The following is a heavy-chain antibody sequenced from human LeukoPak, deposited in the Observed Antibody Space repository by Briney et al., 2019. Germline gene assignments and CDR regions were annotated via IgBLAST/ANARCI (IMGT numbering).Heavy chain of an antibody. D-gene: IGHD3-9*01. Sequence: LVKVSCKASGGTFSSYTISSVRQAPGQGLEWMGRIIPILGIANYAQKFQGRVTITADKSTSTAYMELSSLRSEDTAVYYCASILTGYNHWGQGTLVTVSS. V-gene: IGHV1-69*02. CDR3: ASILTGYNH. J-gene: IGHJ5*02. CDR2: IIPILGIA. CDR1: GGTFSSYT.